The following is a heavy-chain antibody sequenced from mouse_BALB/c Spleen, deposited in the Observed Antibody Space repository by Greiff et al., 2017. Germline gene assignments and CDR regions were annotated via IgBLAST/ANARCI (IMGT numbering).Heavy chain of an antibody. CDR3: AREDDGYLYYAMDY. Sequence: EVKLMESGGGLVKPGGSLKLSCAASGFTFSSYAMSWVRQTPEKRLEWVASISSGGSTYYPDSVKGRFTISRDNARNILYLQMSSLRSEDTAMYYCAREDDGYLYYAMDYWGQGTSVTVSS. J-gene: IGHJ4*01. V-gene: IGHV5-6-5*01. D-gene: IGHD2-3*01. CDR2: ISSGGST. CDR1: GFTFSSYA.